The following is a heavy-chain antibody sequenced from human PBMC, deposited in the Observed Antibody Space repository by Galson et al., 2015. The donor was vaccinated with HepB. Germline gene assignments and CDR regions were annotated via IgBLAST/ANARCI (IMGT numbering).Heavy chain of an antibody. Sequence: ALVKPTQTLTLTCTFSGFSLSTSGVGVGWIRQPPGKALEWLALIYWDDDKRYSPSLKSRLTITKDTSKNQVVLTMTNMDPVDTATYYCAQTYTAMVKGDAFDIWGQGTMVTVSS. J-gene: IGHJ3*02. D-gene: IGHD5-18*01. CDR1: GFSLSTSGVG. CDR2: IYWDDDK. CDR3: AQTYTAMVKGDAFDI. V-gene: IGHV2-5*02.